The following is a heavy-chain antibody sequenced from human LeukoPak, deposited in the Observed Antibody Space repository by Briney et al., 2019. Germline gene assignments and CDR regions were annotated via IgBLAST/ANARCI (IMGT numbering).Heavy chain of an antibody. D-gene: IGHD6-13*01. CDR1: GFTFTSSA. CDR2: IVVGSGNT. Sequence: GTSVKVSCKASGFTFTSSAVQWVRQARGQRLEWIGWIVVGSGNTNYAQKFQERVTITRDMSTSTAYMELSSLRFEDTAVYYCAVTARVAAADYFDYWGQGTLVTVSS. J-gene: IGHJ4*02. CDR3: AVTARVAAADYFDY. V-gene: IGHV1-58*01.